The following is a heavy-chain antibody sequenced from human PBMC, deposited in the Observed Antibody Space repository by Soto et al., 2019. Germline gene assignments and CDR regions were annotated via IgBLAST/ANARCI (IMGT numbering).Heavy chain of an antibody. CDR3: ARDHGSSSWYFSTYYYYGMDV. J-gene: IGHJ6*02. CDR1: GFTFSSYS. Sequence: PGGSLRLSCAASGFTFSSYSMNWVRQAPGKGLEWVSYISSSSSTIYYADSVKGRFTISRDNAKNSLYLQMNSLRDEDTAVYYCARDHGSSSWYFSTYYYYGMDVWGQGT. D-gene: IGHD6-13*01. V-gene: IGHV3-48*02. CDR2: ISSSSSTI.